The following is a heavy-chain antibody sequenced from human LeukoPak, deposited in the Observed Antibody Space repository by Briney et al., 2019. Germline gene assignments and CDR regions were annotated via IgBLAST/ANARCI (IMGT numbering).Heavy chain of an antibody. J-gene: IGHJ4*02. Sequence: SETLSLTCIVSGDSITSGSYYWGWIRQPPGKGLEWLGSFYFSGLTYYNPYLKSRVTISVDTSKIQFSLKLSSVTAADTAVYYCARHNYYDSSGYYPLGYWGQGTLVTVSS. CDR1: GDSITSGSYY. CDR2: FYFSGLT. D-gene: IGHD3-22*01. CDR3: ARHNYYDSSGYYPLGY. V-gene: IGHV4-39*01.